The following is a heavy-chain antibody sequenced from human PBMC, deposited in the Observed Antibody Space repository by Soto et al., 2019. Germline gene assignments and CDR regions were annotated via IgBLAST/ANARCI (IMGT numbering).Heavy chain of an antibody. CDR2: LGAADDP. CDR3: ARAYSGRLPRRADYYYGMDV. J-gene: IGHJ6*02. D-gene: IGHD2-15*01. CDR1: AFTLSAYD. V-gene: IGHV3-13*05. Sequence: GESLKISCAASAFTLSAYDMHWVRQPNGKGLEWVSALGAADDPYYLGSVKGRFTISRENAKNSLYLQMNNLRAGDTAVYYCARAYSGRLPRRADYYYGMDVWGQGTTVTVSS.